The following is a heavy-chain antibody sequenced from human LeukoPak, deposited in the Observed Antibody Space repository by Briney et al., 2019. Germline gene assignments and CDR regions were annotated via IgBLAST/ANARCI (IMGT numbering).Heavy chain of an antibody. D-gene: IGHD1-26*01. CDR3: ARASQSHRSGSYPAN. J-gene: IGHJ4*02. Sequence: PGGSLRLSCAASGFTFSSYSMNWVRQAPGKGLEWVSSISSSSSYIYYADSVKGRFTISRDNAKHSLYLQMNSLRAEDTAVYYCARASQSHRSGSYPANWGQGTLVTVSS. CDR2: ISSSSSYI. V-gene: IGHV3-21*01. CDR1: GFTFSSYS.